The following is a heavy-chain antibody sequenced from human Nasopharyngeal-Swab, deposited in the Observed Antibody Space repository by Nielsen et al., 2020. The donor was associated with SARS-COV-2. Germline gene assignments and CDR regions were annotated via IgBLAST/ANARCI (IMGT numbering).Heavy chain of an antibody. Sequence: GESLKISCAASGFTFSSYSMNWVRQAPGKGLEWVSSISSSSSYIYYADSVKGRFTISRDSSKNTLYLQMNSLRAEDTAVYYCARDIGAWFRELRYWGQGTLVTVSS. CDR2: ISSSSSYI. J-gene: IGHJ4*02. D-gene: IGHD3-10*01. CDR3: ARDIGAWFRELRY. CDR1: GFTFSSYS. V-gene: IGHV3-21*01.